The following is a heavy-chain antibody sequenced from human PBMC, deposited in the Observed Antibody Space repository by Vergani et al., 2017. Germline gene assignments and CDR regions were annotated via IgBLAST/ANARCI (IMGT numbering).Heavy chain of an antibody. V-gene: IGHV4-59*01. CDR1: GGSISSYY. Sequence: QVQLQESGPGLVKPSETLSLTCTVSGGSISSYYRSWIRQPPGKGLEWIGYIYYSGSTNYNPSLKSRVTISVDTSKNQFSLKLSSVTAADTAVYYCARGIYGDYVSYYGMDVWGQGTTVTVSS. D-gene: IGHD4-17*01. CDR2: IYYSGST. J-gene: IGHJ6*02. CDR3: ARGIYGDYVSYYGMDV.